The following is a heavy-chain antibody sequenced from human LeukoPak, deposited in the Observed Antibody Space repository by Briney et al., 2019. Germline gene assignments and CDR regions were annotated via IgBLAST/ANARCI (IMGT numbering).Heavy chain of an antibody. J-gene: IGHJ4*02. CDR3: AGAESCGWFNY. Sequence: GRSLRLSCAASGINVIGYGMHWVRQAPGKGLEWVADIWHDGYNEHYAGSVKGRFSVSRDNPKNTVYLEMTSLRDDDTAVYFCAGAESCGWFNYWGQGSMVTVPS. D-gene: IGHD6-19*01. CDR2: IWHDGYNE. V-gene: IGHV3-33*01. CDR1: GINVIGYG.